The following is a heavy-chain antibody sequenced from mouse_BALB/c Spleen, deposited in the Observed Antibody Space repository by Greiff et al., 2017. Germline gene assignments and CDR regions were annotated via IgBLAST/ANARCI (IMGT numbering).Heavy chain of an antibody. CDR1: GYTFSSYW. V-gene: IGHV1-9*01. Sequence: QVQLKESGPELVKPGASVKISCKATGYTFSSYWIEWVKQRPGHGLEWIGEILPGSGSTNYNEKFKGKATFTADTSSNTAYMQLSSLTSEDSAVYYCARRDYDGPWFAYWGQGTLVTVSA. J-gene: IGHJ3*01. D-gene: IGHD2-4*01. CDR3: ARRDYDGPWFAY. CDR2: ILPGSGST.